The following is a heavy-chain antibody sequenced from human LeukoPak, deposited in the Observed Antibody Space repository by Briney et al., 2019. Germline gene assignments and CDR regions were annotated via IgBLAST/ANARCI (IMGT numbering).Heavy chain of an antibody. CDR2: ISYDGSNK. CDR1: GFTFSSYG. D-gene: IGHD3-10*01. Sequence: PGGSLRLSCAASGFTFSSYGMHWVRQAPGKGLEWVAVISYDGSNKYYADSVKGRFTISRDNSKNTLYLQMNSLRAEDTAVYYCAKGPLNYYGSGSYSRAPFDYWGQGTLVTVSS. V-gene: IGHV3-30*18. CDR3: AKGPLNYYGSGSYSRAPFDY. J-gene: IGHJ4*02.